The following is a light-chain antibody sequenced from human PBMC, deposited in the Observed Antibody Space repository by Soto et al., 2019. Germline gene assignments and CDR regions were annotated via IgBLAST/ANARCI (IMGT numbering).Light chain of an antibody. CDR2: LGS. CDR1: QSLLHSNGYNY. CDR3: LQALQTPPT. J-gene: IGKJ1*01. Sequence: DIVMTQSPLSLPVTPGEPASISCRSSQSLLHSNGYNYLDWYLQKPGQSPQLLIYLGSNRASGVPERFSGSGAGTDFTLKISRVEAEDVGVYYCLQALQTPPTFGQGTKVELK. V-gene: IGKV2-28*01.